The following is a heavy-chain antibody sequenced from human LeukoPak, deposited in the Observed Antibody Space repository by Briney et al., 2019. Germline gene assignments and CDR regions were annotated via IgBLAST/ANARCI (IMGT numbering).Heavy chain of an antibody. V-gene: IGHV1-69*05. D-gene: IGHD6-19*01. J-gene: IGHJ4*02. CDR2: IIPIFGTA. CDR3: ARSIAVAGTYGVDY. Sequence: GASVTVSCKASGGTFSSYAISWVRQAPGQGPEWMGGIIPIFGTANYAQKFQGRVTVTTDESTSTAYMELRSLRSEDTAVYYCARSIAVAGTYGVDYWGQGTLVTVSS. CDR1: GGTFSSYA.